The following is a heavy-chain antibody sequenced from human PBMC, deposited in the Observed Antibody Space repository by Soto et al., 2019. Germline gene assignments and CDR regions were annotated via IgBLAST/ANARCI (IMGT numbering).Heavy chain of an antibody. J-gene: IGHJ5*02. Sequence: GGSLRLACAPSGFTFSSYAMRWVRQTPGKGLEWVSVISGSGGITKYADSVKGRLTISRDNSKNTLFLQVNSLRVDDTAVYYWTKLTSWYGGWFAPWGQGTMVTVP. CDR3: TKLTSWYGGWFAP. V-gene: IGHV3-23*01. CDR1: GFTFSSYA. CDR2: ISGSGGIT. D-gene: IGHD2-2*01.